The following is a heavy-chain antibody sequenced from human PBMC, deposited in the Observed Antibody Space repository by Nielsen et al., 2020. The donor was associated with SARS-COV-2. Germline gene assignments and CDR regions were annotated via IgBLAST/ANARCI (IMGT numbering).Heavy chain of an antibody. Sequence: SETLSLTCAVYGGSFGGYYWSWIRQPPGKGLEWIGEVNYRGGTNYNPSLKSRVTISMDASKNQFSLKMSSVTAADTAVYYCARESGLDTTDNRGQGVLVTVSS. CDR2: VNYRGGT. V-gene: IGHV4-34*01. J-gene: IGHJ4*02. CDR1: GGSFGGYY. CDR3: ARESGLDTTDN. D-gene: IGHD3/OR15-3a*01.